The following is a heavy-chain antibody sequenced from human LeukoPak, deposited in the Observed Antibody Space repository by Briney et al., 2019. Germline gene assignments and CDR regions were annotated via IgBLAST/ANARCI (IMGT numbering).Heavy chain of an antibody. J-gene: IGHJ4*02. CDR3: ARWGFSSGYYASFFDY. CDR2: IYPGDSDT. Sequence: GESLKISCKGSGYSFTSYWIGWVRQMPGKGLERMGIIYPGDSDTRYSPSFQGQVTISADKSISTAYLQWSSLKASDTAMYYCARWGFSSGYYASFFDYWGQGTLVTVSS. V-gene: IGHV5-51*01. D-gene: IGHD3-22*01. CDR1: GYSFTSYW.